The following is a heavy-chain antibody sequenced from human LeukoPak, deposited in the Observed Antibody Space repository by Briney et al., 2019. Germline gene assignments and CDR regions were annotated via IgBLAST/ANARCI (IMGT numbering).Heavy chain of an antibody. CDR2: IYSGGST. V-gene: IGHV3-53*01. Sequence: GGPLRLSCAASGFTVSSNYMSWVRQAPGKGLEWVSVIYSGGSTYYADSVKGRFTIPRDNSKNTLYLQTNSLRAEDTAVYYCARAGDYGDCFDYWGQGTLVTVSS. J-gene: IGHJ4*02. D-gene: IGHD4-17*01. CDR3: ARAGDYGDCFDY. CDR1: GFTVSSNY.